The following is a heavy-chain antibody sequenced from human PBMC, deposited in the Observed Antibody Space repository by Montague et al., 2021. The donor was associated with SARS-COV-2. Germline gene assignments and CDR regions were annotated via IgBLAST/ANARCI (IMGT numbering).Heavy chain of an antibody. V-gene: IGHV4-34*01. CDR1: GGSFTYYY. Sequence: SETLSLTCAVYGGSFTYYYWTWIRQAPGKGLEWIGEVDHRGSTSYSPSLKGRVTISVDRSKNQFSLNLRSVTAADTAVYYCARGQVSVYGVLIMLPGAGIFDVWGRGTMVIVSP. CDR2: VDHRGST. CDR3: ARGQVSVYGVLIMLPGAGIFDV. D-gene: IGHD3-10*01. J-gene: IGHJ3*01.